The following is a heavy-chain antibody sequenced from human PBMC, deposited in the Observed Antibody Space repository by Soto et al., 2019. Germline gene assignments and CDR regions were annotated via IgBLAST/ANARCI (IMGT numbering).Heavy chain of an antibody. J-gene: IGHJ4*02. D-gene: IGHD4-17*01. Sequence: LRLSCAASGFTFISYAMTWVRQAPWQGLEWVSSISSGGGSNTYYADSVKGRFTISRDNSKNTLYLQMNSLRAEDTAVYYCAKIWSQVGTVYWGQGTLVTVSS. CDR3: AKIWSQVGTVY. CDR2: ISSGGGSNT. CDR1: GFTFISYA. V-gene: IGHV3-23*01.